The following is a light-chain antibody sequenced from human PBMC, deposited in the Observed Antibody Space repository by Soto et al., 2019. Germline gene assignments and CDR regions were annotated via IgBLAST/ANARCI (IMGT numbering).Light chain of an antibody. CDR3: SSYANRAAPYV. Sequence: QSVITQQASLAGSPGQSITLSWTVTSSDVGGYNYVSWYQQHPGKAPKPIIHDVTDRPSGVSHRFSGSKSGNTASLTISGLQAEDEADYYCSSYANRAAPYVFGTGTKVTVL. V-gene: IGLV2-14*03. CDR1: SSDVGGYNY. J-gene: IGLJ1*01. CDR2: DVT.